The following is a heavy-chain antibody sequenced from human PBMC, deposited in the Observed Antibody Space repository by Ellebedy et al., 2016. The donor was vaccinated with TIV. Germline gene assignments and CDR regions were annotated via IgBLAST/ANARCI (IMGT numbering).Heavy chain of an antibody. CDR1: GFTFDDYA. Sequence: GGSLRLSCAASGFTFDDYAMHWVRQAPGKGLEWVSGISWNSGRIGYADSVKGRFTISRDNSKNKLYLQMNSLRAEDTAVYYCAGRSGYSYGYDTSDYWGQGTLVTVSS. V-gene: IGHV3-9*01. CDR3: AGRSGYSYGYDTSDY. D-gene: IGHD5-18*01. J-gene: IGHJ4*02. CDR2: ISWNSGRI.